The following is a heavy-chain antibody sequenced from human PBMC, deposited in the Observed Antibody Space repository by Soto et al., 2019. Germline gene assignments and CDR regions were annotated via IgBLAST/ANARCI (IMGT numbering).Heavy chain of an antibody. CDR1: GGTFSSYA. CDR3: AGDQGERYYDSRGYHFYYYAMDV. CDR2: IIPLFDTT. V-gene: IGHV1-69*12. J-gene: IGHJ6*02. Sequence: QVQLVQSGAEVKKPGSSVKVSCKASGGTFSSYAITWVRQAPGQGLEWMGGIIPLFDTTNHAQKFQDRVTITADESTSTAYMELSSLRSDDTAVYYCAGDQGERYYDSRGYHFYYYAMDVWGQGTTVTVSS. D-gene: IGHD3-22*01.